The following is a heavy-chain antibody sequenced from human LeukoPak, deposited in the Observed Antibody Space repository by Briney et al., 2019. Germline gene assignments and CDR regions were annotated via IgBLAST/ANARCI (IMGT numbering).Heavy chain of an antibody. J-gene: IGHJ3*02. D-gene: IGHD4-17*01. V-gene: IGHV1-8*01. CDR1: GYTFTNYD. CDR3: ARGLFVDYEKYDTFDI. CDR2: INPNRGNT. Sequence: ASVKVSCKASGYTFTNYDIHWVRQATGQGPEWVAWINPNRGNTASAQTFQGSITVSRNTSTSTTYMELSSLRSDDTAVYYCARGLFVDYEKYDTFDIWGQGTKVTVTS.